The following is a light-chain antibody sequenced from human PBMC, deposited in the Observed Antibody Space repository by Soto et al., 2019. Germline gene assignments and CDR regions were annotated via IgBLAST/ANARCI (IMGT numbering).Light chain of an antibody. J-gene: IGKJ1*01. CDR2: VAS. V-gene: IGKV1-6*01. CDR1: QGIKNN. Sequence: AIQLTQSPSSLSASVGDRVTITCRASQGIKNNLGWYQQKPGQAPRLLIYVASYLQRGVPSRFSGSGSGTDFTLTIRSIQPEDFATYYCLQDYSYPRTFGQGTKVELK. CDR3: LQDYSYPRT.